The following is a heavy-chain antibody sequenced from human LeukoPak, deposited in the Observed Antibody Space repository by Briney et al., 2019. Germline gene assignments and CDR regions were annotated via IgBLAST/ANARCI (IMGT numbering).Heavy chain of an antibody. V-gene: IGHV4-39*07. Sequence: SETLSLTCTVSGGSISSSSYYWGWIRQPPGKGLEWIGSIYYSGSTYYNPSLKSRVTISVDTSKNQFSLKLSSVTAADTAVYYCAATSSTSLDYWGQGTLVTVSS. CDR2: IYYSGST. CDR1: GGSISSSSYY. D-gene: IGHD2-2*01. CDR3: AATSSTSLDY. J-gene: IGHJ4*02.